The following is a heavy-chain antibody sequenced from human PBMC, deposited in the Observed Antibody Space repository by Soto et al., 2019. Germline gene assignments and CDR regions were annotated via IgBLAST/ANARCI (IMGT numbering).Heavy chain of an antibody. V-gene: IGHV4-61*01. CDR1: GGSVSSGSYY. CDR2: NYYSGST. J-gene: IGHJ4*02. Sequence: QVQLQESGPGLVKPSETLSLTCTVSGGSVSSGSYYWSWIRQPPGKGLEWIGYNYYSGSTNYNPSLKSRVSISVHTSKNQFSLKLSSVTAADTAVYYCARVPCGGYYSVYWGQGTPVTVSS. D-gene: IGHD1-26*01. CDR3: ARVPCGGYYSVY.